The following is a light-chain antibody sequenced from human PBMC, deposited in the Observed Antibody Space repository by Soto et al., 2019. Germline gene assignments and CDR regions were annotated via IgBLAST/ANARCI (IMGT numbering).Light chain of an antibody. V-gene: IGKV1-13*02. CDR1: QGISSH. CDR3: QQFSGYPLT. J-gene: IGKJ5*01. CDR2: GAS. Sequence: AIQLTQSPSSLSASVGDRVTITCRASQGISSHLAWYQHRPGKAPILLIYGASNLQSGVTSRFSGSGSGTAFTLTISSLQPEDFATYYCQQFSGYPLTFGQGTRLEIK.